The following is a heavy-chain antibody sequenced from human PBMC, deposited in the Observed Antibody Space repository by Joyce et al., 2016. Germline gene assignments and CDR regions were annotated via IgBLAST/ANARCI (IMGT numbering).Heavy chain of an antibody. Sequence: EVQLLESGGGLVQPGGSLRLSCASSGFTFNRFAMSWVRQAPGQGLEWVSGISGDAGSTYYAESVRGRFSVSRDNSNNTLYLEKKSLKVEDRAIYYCAKDRKVAGYSSGWTADLWGQGTLVSVSS. CDR1: GFTFNRFA. J-gene: IGHJ5*02. CDR3: AKDRKVAGYSSGWTADL. CDR2: ISGDAGST. V-gene: IGHV3-23*01. D-gene: IGHD6-19*01.